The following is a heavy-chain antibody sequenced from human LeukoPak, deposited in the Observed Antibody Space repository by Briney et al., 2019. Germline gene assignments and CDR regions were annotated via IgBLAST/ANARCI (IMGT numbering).Heavy chain of an antibody. CDR1: GFTFSSYG. Sequence: PGRSLRLSCAASGFTFSSYGMHWVRQAPGKGLEWVAVMSYDGSNKYYADSVKGRFTISRDNSKNALYLQMNSLRAEDTAVYSCAKDMVNYYFDYWGLGTLVTVSS. D-gene: IGHD5-18*01. J-gene: IGHJ4*02. CDR3: AKDMVNYYFDY. CDR2: MSYDGSNK. V-gene: IGHV3-30*18.